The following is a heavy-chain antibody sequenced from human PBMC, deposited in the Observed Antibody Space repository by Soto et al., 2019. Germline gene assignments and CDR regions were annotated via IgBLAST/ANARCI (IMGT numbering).Heavy chain of an antibody. CDR1: GGSIRSCGYY. CDR2: IYYSGNT. V-gene: IGHV4-31*03. CDR3: ARGRLMATAGTARHYIGWDV. Sequence: QVQLQESGPGLVKPSQTLSLTCTVSGGSIRSCGYYRSWVRQNPRRGLEWIGNIYYSGNTYYNPPLKSRLTISVDTSKTQLYPNLSSVTAADTAGYYFARGRLMATAGTARHYIGWDVWGQGTTVPVSS. D-gene: IGHD5-18*01. J-gene: IGHJ6*02.